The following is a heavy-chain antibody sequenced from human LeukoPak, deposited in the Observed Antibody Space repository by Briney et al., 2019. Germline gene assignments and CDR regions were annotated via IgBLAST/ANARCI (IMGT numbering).Heavy chain of an antibody. CDR3: AREMEGDYGSGTFFDL. V-gene: IGHV3-11*01. J-gene: IGHJ4*02. D-gene: IGHD3-10*01. CDR2: ISSIGNSI. CDR1: DFVFRDYY. Sequence: GGSLRLSCAASDFVFRDYYMSWVRQAPGKGLDRVSYISSIGNSIYYADSVKGRFTISRDKYKNSLYLQMNSLRAEDTAVYYCAREMEGDYGSGTFFDLWGQGNMVTVSS.